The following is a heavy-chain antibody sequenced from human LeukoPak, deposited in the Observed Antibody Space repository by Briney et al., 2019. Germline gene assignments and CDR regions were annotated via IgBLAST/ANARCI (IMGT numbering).Heavy chain of an antibody. J-gene: IGHJ4*02. D-gene: IGHD3-22*01. V-gene: IGHV3-23*01. Sequence: GGSLRLSCAASGFTFSSYAMSWVRQAPGKGLEWVSAISGSGGSTYYADSVKGRFTISRDNSKNTLYLQMNSLRAEDTAVYYCARVDDSSGYYYEEFDYWGQGALVTVSS. CDR3: ARVDDSSGYYYEEFDY. CDR2: ISGSGGST. CDR1: GFTFSSYA.